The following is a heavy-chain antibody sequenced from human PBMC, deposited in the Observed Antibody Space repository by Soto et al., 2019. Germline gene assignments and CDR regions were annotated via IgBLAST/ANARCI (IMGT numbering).Heavy chain of an antibody. CDR3: AGTVSIAVAGPWAY. Sequence: QVQLVQSGAEVKKPGASVKVSCKASGYTVTGYYIHWVRQAPGQGLEWMGWVTPNSGGTNSAQNFQGRVTMTRDQSISTDYMELSNLRADDTAVYYCAGTVSIAVAGPWAYCGQGTHVTVSS. CDR2: VTPNSGGT. J-gene: IGHJ4*02. CDR1: GYTVTGYY. D-gene: IGHD6-19*01. V-gene: IGHV1-2*02.